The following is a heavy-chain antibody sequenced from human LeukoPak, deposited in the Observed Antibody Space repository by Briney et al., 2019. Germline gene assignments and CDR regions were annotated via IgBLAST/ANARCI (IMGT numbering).Heavy chain of an antibody. J-gene: IGHJ5*01. D-gene: IGHD3-10*01. CDR1: GGSITSHF. CDR2: IHYSGST. V-gene: IGHV4-59*11. Sequence: ASETLSLTCSVSGGSITSHFWSWLRQPPGKGLEWIGYIHYSGSTNYNPSLKSRVTISPDTSKNQLFLKLNSETAADTAVYYCARLVWLGESPGSWFDSWGQGTLVTVSS. CDR3: ARLVWLGESPGSWFDS.